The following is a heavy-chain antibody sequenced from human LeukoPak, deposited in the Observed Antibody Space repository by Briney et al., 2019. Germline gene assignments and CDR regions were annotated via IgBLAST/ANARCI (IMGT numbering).Heavy chain of an antibody. CDR2: IYYSGST. CDR1: GGSISSYY. D-gene: IGHD3-22*01. J-gene: IGHJ1*01. CDR3: ARHDYYDSSGYGEYFQH. V-gene: IGHV4-59*08. Sequence: SETLSLTCTVSGGSISSYYWSWIRQPPGKGLEWIGYIYYSGSTNYNPSLKSRVTISVDTSKNQFSLKLSSVTAADTAVYYCARHDYYDSSGYGEYFQHWGQGTLVTVSS.